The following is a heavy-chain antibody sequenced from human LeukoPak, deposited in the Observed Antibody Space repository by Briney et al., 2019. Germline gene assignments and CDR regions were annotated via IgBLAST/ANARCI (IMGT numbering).Heavy chain of an antibody. J-gene: IGHJ4*02. D-gene: IGHD5-18*01. CDR3: ANRGYVTYYFDC. Sequence: PGGSLRLSCAASGFTFSSYAMTWVRQAPGKGLEWVSVISGSGGTTYYADSVKGRFTISRDNSKNTLYLQMNSLRAEDTAVYYCANRGYVTYYFDCWGQGTLDTVSS. CDR1: GFTFSSYA. CDR2: ISGSGGTT. V-gene: IGHV3-23*01.